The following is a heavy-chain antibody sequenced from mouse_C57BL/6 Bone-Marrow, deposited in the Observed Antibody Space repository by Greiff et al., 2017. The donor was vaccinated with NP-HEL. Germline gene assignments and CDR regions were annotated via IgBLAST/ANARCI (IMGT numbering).Heavy chain of an antibody. Sequence: EVTVVESGGGLVQPGGSLKLSCAASGIDFSRYWMSWVRRAPGKGLEWIGELNPDSSTINYAPSLKDKFIISRDNDKNTLYLQMSKVRSEDTALDHCARPGYYGSSYGWYFDVWGTGTTVTVSS. CDR2: LNPDSSTI. V-gene: IGHV4-1*01. J-gene: IGHJ1*03. CDR1: GIDFSRYW. D-gene: IGHD1-1*01. CDR3: ARPGYYGSSYGWYFDV.